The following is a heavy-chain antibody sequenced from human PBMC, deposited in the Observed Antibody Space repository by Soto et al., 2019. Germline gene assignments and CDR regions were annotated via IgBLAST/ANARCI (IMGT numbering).Heavy chain of an antibody. Sequence: QLQLQESGPGLVKPSETLSLTCTVSGGSISSSSYYWGWIRQPPGKGLEWIGSIYYSGSTYYNPSLKSRVTISVDTSKNQFSLKLSSVTAADTAVYYCARREEGSSWYDREYYFDYWGQGTLVTVSS. V-gene: IGHV4-39*01. CDR2: IYYSGST. D-gene: IGHD6-13*01. CDR3: ARREEGSSWYDREYYFDY. J-gene: IGHJ4*02. CDR1: GGSISSSSYY.